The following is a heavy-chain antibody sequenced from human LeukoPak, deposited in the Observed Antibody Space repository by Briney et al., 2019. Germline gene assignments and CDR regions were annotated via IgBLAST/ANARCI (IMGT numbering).Heavy chain of an antibody. J-gene: IGHJ3*02. D-gene: IGHD2-15*01. V-gene: IGHV3-9*01. Sequence: GGSLRLSCAASGFTFHDYGRHWVRHVPGKGLEWVSGISWNSDNIGYADSVKGRFTISRQNAKNSLFLQMNSLRAEDTAVYYCARHRSGGSQDDAFDIWGQGTMVTVPS. CDR2: ISWNSDNI. CDR1: GFTFHDYG. CDR3: ARHRSGGSQDDAFDI.